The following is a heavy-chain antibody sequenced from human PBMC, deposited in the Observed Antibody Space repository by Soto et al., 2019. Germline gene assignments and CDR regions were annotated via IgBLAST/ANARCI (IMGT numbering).Heavy chain of an antibody. Sequence: EVELVESGGGLVQAGGSLRVSCGVSGFTSSDHYMDWVRQAPGKGLERVGRTANKRSRYTIEYAASGKGRFIISRDDSKNSVYLQMNIRKIEDTAVYYCARAGFGHGLDVWGQGTTVTVSS. CDR3: ARAGFGHGLDV. J-gene: IGHJ6*02. D-gene: IGHD3-16*01. V-gene: IGHV3-72*01. CDR2: TANKRSRYTI. CDR1: GFTSSDHY.